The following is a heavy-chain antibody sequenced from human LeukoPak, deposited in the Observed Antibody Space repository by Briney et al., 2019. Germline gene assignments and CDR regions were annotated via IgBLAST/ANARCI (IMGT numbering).Heavy chain of an antibody. CDR1: GYSFTSYW. V-gene: IGHV5-51*01. J-gene: IGHJ4*02. CDR3: ARLDSSGYYFYEYFDY. Sequence: GESLKISCKGSGYSFTSYWIGWVRQMPGKGLEWMEITYPGDSDTRYSPSFQGQVTISADKSISTAYLQWSSLKASDTAMYYCARLDSSGYYFYEYFDYWGRGTLVTVSS. D-gene: IGHD3-22*01. CDR2: TYPGDSDT.